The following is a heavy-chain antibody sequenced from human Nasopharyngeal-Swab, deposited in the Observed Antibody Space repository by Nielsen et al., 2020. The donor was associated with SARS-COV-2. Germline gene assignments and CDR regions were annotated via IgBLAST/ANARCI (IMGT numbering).Heavy chain of an antibody. CDR1: GYSFISYW. V-gene: IGHV5-10-1*01. Sequence: GESLKISCKGSGYSFISYWISWVRQMPGKGLEWMGRIDPSGSYTNYSPSFQGHVTISADKSINTAYLQWSSLKASDTAMYYCARHENYDSFFDYWGQGTLVTVSS. CDR2: IDPSGSYT. J-gene: IGHJ4*02. CDR3: ARHENYDSFFDY. D-gene: IGHD3-22*01.